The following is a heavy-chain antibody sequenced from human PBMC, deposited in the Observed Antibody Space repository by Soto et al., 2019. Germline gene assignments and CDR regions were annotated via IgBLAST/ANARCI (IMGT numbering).Heavy chain of an antibody. J-gene: IGHJ6*02. CDR2: IYWDDDK. Sequence: GSGPTLVNPTQTLTLTYSVSGFSLNTGGLGVGWIRQPPGKALEWLALIYWDDDKRYSPSLRNRLSISKDTSNNLVVFTMTNMDPVDTATYYCIHSRCGGDCLRSYSSHYYYGLDVWGQGTTVTVSS. D-gene: IGHD2-21*02. CDR3: IHSRCGGDCLRSYSSHYYYGLDV. CDR1: GFSLNTGGLG. V-gene: IGHV2-5*02.